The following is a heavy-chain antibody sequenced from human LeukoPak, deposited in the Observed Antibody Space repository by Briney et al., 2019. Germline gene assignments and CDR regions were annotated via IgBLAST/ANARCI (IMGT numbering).Heavy chain of an antibody. Sequence: ASAKVSCKASGYTFISSMMRWGRPTPGQRLEWIGIIYPSGGSTSYAQKFQGRVTMPRETSTSTVFMELSSLGSEEPPLDYWGRDNTAAGPFDYWGQGTLVTVSS. D-gene: IGHD6-13*01. CDR2: IYPSGGST. J-gene: IGHJ4*02. CDR1: GYTFISSM. CDR3: GRDNTAAGPFDY. V-gene: IGHV1-46*01.